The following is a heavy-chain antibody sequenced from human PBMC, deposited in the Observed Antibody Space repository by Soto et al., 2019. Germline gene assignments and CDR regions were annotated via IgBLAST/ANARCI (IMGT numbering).Heavy chain of an antibody. CDR3: ARSDSSSWYGWWFDP. J-gene: IGHJ5*02. CDR1: GYTFTSYA. Sequence: ASVKVSCKASGYTFTSYAMHWVRQAPGQRLEWMGWINAGNGNTKYSQKFQGRVTITRDTSASTAYMELSSLRSEDTAVYYCARSDSSSWYGWWFDPWGQGTLVTVSS. CDR2: INAGNGNT. D-gene: IGHD6-13*01. V-gene: IGHV1-3*01.